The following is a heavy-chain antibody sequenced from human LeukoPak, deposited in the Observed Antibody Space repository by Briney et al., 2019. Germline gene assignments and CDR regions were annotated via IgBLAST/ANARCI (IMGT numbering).Heavy chain of an antibody. V-gene: IGHV1-18*01. J-gene: IGHJ4*02. CDR3: ARVALLYSSEYYFDY. Sequence: ASVKVSCKASGYTFTSYDINWVRQAPGQGLEWMGWISAYNGNTNYAQKPQGRVTMTTDTSTSTAYMELRSLRSDDTAVYYCARVALLYSSEYYFDYWGQGTLVTVSS. CDR2: ISAYNGNT. D-gene: IGHD6-25*01. CDR1: GYTFTSYD.